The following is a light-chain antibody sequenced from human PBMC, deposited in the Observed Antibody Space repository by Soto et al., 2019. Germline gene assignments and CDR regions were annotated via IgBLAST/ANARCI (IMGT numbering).Light chain of an antibody. J-gene: IGLJ2*01. V-gene: IGLV2-8*01. CDR2: EVT. CDR3: SSFARGDNPHVL. CDR1: SSDVAGSDY. Sequence: CALTQPPSASGSPGQSVTISCTGTSSDVAGSDYVSWYQQHPGKAPKLIIYEVTKRPAGVPDRFSGSKSGNTASLTVSGLQADDESYYYCSSFARGDNPHVLFGGGTKLTVL.